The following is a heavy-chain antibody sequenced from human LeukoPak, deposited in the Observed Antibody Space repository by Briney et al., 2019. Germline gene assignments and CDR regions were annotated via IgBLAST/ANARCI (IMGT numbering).Heavy chain of an antibody. Sequence: GGSLRLSCAASGFTFSSYAMSWVRQAPGKGLEWVSGISGSGDNTYYADSVKGRFTISRDNSKNTLYLQMNSLRAEDTAVYYCARKYGKHYDYWGQGTLVTVSS. CDR1: GFTFSSYA. V-gene: IGHV3-23*01. J-gene: IGHJ4*02. CDR3: ARKYGKHYDY. CDR2: ISGSGDNT. D-gene: IGHD3-3*02.